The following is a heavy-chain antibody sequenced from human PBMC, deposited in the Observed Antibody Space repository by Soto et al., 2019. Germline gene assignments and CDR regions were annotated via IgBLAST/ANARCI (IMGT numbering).Heavy chain of an antibody. J-gene: IGHJ4*02. Sequence: QVQLVESGGGVVQPGMSLSLSCEASGFTFSNYGMHWVRQAPGKGLEWVTLISNDGSNKVYADSVKGRFTISRDNSKSTLYLQMTSLKTEDTAVYYCAKDGADTGTYNFDYWGQGSLVTVSS. D-gene: IGHD1-26*01. CDR1: GFTFSNYG. V-gene: IGHV3-30*18. CDR2: ISNDGSNK. CDR3: AKDGADTGTYNFDY.